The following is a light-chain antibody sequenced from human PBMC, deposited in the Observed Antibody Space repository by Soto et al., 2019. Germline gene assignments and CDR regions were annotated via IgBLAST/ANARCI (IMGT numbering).Light chain of an antibody. V-gene: IGKV3-20*01. CDR1: QSVSSNY. J-gene: IGKJ4*01. CDR3: QQFSSYPLT. CDR2: DAS. Sequence: EIVVTQSRFTLFGGALEIATLSCRASQSVSSNYLAWYQQKPGQAPRLLIYDASSRATGIPDRFSGGGSGTDFTLTISRLEPQDFAVYYCQQFSSYPLTFGGGTKVDIK.